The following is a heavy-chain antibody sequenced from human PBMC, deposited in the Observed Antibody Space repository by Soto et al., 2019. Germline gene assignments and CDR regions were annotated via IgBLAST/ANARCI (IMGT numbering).Heavy chain of an antibody. CDR3: AGRDIVVVVAAKMGGMDV. CDR1: GFTFSSYA. Sequence: GGSLRLSCVASGFTFSSYAMSWVRQAPGKGLEWVSAISGSGGSTYYADSVKGRFTISRDNSKNTLYLQMNSLRAEDTAVYYCAGRDIVVVVAAKMGGMDVWGQGT. J-gene: IGHJ6*02. D-gene: IGHD2-15*01. CDR2: ISGSGGST. V-gene: IGHV3-23*01.